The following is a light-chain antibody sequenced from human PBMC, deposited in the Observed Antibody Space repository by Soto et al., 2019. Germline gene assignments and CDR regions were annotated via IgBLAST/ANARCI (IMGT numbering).Light chain of an antibody. V-gene: IGLV1-40*01. CDR3: QSYDNSLSGSGV. CDR1: SSNIGAGYD. Sequence: QSVQSQPPSVSFAPGQRVTISCTGSSSNIGAGYDVHLYQHVPGTAPRLLIFGNSNRPSGVPDRFSGSKSGPSAFLAITGLQAEDEADYYCQSYDNSLSGSGVFGTGTKVTVL. CDR2: GNS. J-gene: IGLJ1*01.